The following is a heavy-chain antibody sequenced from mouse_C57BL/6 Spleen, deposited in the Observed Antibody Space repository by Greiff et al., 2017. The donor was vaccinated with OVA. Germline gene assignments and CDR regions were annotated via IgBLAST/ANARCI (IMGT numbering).Heavy chain of an antibody. CDR2: IHPNSGST. D-gene: IGHD5-1*01. Sequence: QVQLQQPGAELVKPGASVKLSCKASGYTFTSYWMHWVKQRPGQGLEWIGMIHPNSGSTNYNEKFKSKATLTVDKSYSTAYMQLSSLTYEDSAFYYCARWGSNYAMDYWGQGTSVTVSS. J-gene: IGHJ4*01. V-gene: IGHV1-64*01. CDR3: ARWGSNYAMDY. CDR1: GYTFTSYW.